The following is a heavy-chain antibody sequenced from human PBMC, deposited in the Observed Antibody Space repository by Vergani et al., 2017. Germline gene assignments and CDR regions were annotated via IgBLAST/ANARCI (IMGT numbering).Heavy chain of an antibody. CDR1: GGSISSSSYY. V-gene: IGHV4-39*01. CDR3: ARTESFILRYFHWAL. J-gene: IGHJ6*02. CDR2: IYHSGGA. D-gene: IGHD3-9*01. Sequence: QLQLQESGPGLVKPSETLSLTCTVSGGSISSSSYYWGWIRQPPGKGLEWIGNIYHSGGAYYNPSLKGRVTISVDTSKNQFSLEVTSVTAADTAIYFCARTESFILRYFHWALWGQGTTVTVSS.